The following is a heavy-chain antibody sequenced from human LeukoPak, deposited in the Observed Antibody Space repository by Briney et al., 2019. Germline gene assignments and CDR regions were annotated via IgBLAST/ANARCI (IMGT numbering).Heavy chain of an antibody. J-gene: IGHJ4*02. CDR1: GYTFISYG. V-gene: IGHV1-69*04. D-gene: IGHD3-22*01. CDR2: IIPILGIA. Sequence: GASVKVSCKASGYTFISYGISWVRQAPGQGLEWMGRIIPILGIANYAQKFQGRVTITADKSTSTAYMELSSLRSEDTAVYYCARRQASYDSSGLTLEHFDYWGQGTLVTVSS. CDR3: ARRQASYDSSGLTLEHFDY.